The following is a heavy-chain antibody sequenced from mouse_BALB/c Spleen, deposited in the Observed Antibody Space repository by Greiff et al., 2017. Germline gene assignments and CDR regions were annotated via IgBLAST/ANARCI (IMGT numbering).Heavy chain of an antibody. CDR3: ARDRYDRFAY. J-gene: IGHJ3*01. CDR2: IWGDGST. Sequence: QVQLKQSGAGLVAPSQSLSFSCTASGFTLTSYGVSWVRQPPGKGLEWLGVIWGDGSTNNHSALISSLSISKDNSKSQVFLKLNSLQTDDTATYYCARDRYDRFAYWGQGTLVTVSA. V-gene: IGHV2-3*01. D-gene: IGHD2-14*01. CDR1: GFTLTSYG.